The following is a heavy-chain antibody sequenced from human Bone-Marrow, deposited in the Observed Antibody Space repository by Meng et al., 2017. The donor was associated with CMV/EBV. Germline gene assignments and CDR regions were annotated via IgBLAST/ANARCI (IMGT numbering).Heavy chain of an antibody. Sequence: GGSLRLSCAASGFTFSSYGMHWVRQAPGKGLEWVSYISSSGSTIYYADSVKGRFTISRDNAKNSLYLQMNSLRAEDTAVYYCASSFSGGSSGWWEYWGQGTLVTVSS. D-gene: IGHD6-19*01. CDR2: ISSSGSTI. J-gene: IGHJ4*02. V-gene: IGHV3-48*04. CDR1: GFTFSSYG. CDR3: ASSFSGGSSGWWEY.